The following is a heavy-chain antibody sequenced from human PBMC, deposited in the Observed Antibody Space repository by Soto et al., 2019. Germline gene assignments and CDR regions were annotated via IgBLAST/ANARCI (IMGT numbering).Heavy chain of an antibody. CDR3: ARDRDCSGGTCYSSDGMDV. D-gene: IGHD2-15*01. CDR1: GYTFTSYD. Sequence: GASVKVSCKASGYTFTSYDINWVRQATGQGLEWMGWISGHNGNTNYAQKLQDRVAMTTDTSTNTAYMELRSLRSDDTAVYYCARDRDCSGGTCYSSDGMDVWGQGTTVTVSS. V-gene: IGHV1-18*01. CDR2: ISGHNGNT. J-gene: IGHJ6*02.